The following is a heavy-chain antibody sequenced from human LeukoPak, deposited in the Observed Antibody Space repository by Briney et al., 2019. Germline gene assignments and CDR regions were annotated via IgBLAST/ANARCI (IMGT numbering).Heavy chain of an antibody. CDR3: AGSYYDSSGYYYGGAFGI. CDR2: INPSGGGT. Sequence: EASVKVSCKASGYTFTSYYMHWVRQAPGQGLEWMGIINPSGGGTSYAQKFQGRVTMTRDTSTSTVYMELSSLRSEDTAVYYCAGSYYDSSGYYYGGAFGIWGQGTMVTVSS. J-gene: IGHJ3*02. V-gene: IGHV1-46*01. D-gene: IGHD3-22*01. CDR1: GYTFTSYY.